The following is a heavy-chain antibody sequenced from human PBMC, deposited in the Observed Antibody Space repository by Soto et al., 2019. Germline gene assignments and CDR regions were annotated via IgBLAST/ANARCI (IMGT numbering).Heavy chain of an antibody. CDR3: AHRLTGTVYFDY. J-gene: IGHJ4*02. Sequence: QITLKESGPTLVKPTQTLTLTCTFSGFSLSTSGVGVGWIRQPPGKALEWLALIYWDDDKRYSPSLKSRLTIXKXXSKNQVVLTMTNMDPVDTATYYCAHRLTGTVYFDYWGQGTLVTVSS. D-gene: IGHD1-20*01. CDR2: IYWDDDK. CDR1: GFSLSTSGVG. V-gene: IGHV2-5*02.